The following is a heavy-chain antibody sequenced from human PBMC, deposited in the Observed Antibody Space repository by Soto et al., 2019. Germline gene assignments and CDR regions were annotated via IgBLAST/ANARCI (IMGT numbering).Heavy chain of an antibody. J-gene: IGHJ4*02. CDR3: ARGNGAAHTTGNFDY. CDR2: IYYTGST. D-gene: IGHD6-6*01. Sequence: TSETLSLTCTVSGGSVTSGSYFWSWIRQPPGKGLEWIGYIYYTGSTNYNPSLKSRVTISIDTSKNKFSLKLSSVTAADTAVYYCARGNGAAHTTGNFDYWGQGTLVTVSS. CDR1: GGSVTSGSYF. V-gene: IGHV4-61*01.